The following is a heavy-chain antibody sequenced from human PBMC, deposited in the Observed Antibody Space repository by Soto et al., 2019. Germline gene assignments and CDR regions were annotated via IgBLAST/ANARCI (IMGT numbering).Heavy chain of an antibody. V-gene: IGHV4-34*01. CDR1: GGSFSGYY. CDR2: INRSGST. CDR3: ARGPTYYDRGAFDY. D-gene: IGHD3-22*01. Sequence: QVQLQQWGAGLLKPSETLSLTCAVYGGSFSGYYWSWIRQPPGKGLEWIGEINRSGSTNYNPSLKSRVTISVDTSKNQFSLKLSSVTAADTAVYYCARGPTYYDRGAFDYWGQGTLVTVSS. J-gene: IGHJ4*02.